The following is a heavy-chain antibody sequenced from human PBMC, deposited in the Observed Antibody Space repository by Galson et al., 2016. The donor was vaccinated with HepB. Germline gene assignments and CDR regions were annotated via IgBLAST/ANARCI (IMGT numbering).Heavy chain of an antibody. J-gene: IGHJ2*01. Sequence: SVKVSCKASGATFSSYDISWVRQAPGHGLEWMGGIIPIFGTTNYAQKFQGRVTITADESTRTAYMELRSLSSDDTAVYYCGRVAPGVYWYFDLWGHGTLVTVSS. CDR3: GRVAPGVYWYFDL. V-gene: IGHV1-69*13. D-gene: IGHD3-10*01. CDR1: GATFSSYD. CDR2: IIPIFGTT.